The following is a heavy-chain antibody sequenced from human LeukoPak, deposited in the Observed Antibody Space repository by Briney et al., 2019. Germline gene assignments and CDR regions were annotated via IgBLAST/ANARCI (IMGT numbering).Heavy chain of an antibody. J-gene: IGHJ4*02. CDR1: GYSISSGYY. CDR3: ARQQHLAKYYFDY. Sequence: SETLSLTCTVSGYSISSGYYWGWIRQPPGKGLEWIGSIYHSGSTYYNPSLKSRVTISVDTSKNQFSLKLSSVTAADTAVYYCARQQHLAKYYFDYWGQGTLVTVSS. CDR2: IYHSGST. D-gene: IGHD6-13*01. V-gene: IGHV4-38-2*02.